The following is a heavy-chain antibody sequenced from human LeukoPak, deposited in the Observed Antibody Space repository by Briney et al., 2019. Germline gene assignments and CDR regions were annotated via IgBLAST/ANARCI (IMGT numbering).Heavy chain of an antibody. CDR1: GFTFSSYG. CDR3: ARDPNSSGWYYFDY. D-gene: IGHD6-19*01. J-gene: IGHJ4*02. V-gene: IGHV3-33*01. Sequence: PGGSLRLSCAASGFTFSSYGMHWVRQASGKGLEWVAVIWYDGSNKYYADSVKGRFTISRDNSKNTLYLQMNSLRAEDTAVYYCARDPNSSGWYYFDYWGQGTLVTVSS. CDR2: IWYDGSNK.